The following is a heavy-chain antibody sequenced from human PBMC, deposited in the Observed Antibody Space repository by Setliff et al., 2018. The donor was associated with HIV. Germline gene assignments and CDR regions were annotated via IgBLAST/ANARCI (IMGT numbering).Heavy chain of an antibody. CDR2: FYFGRTT. D-gene: IGHD2-15*01. Sequence: SETLSLTCTVSGGSVYTASYYWAWVRQPPGKGLEWIGTFYFGRTTYADSVKDRFTISRDNAKNTLYLHMSSLRAEDTAVYFCARAPPNTVVNFFDCWGQGSLVTVSS. CDR3: ARAPPNTVVNFFDC. CDR1: GGSVYTASYY. V-gene: IGHV4-39*01. J-gene: IGHJ4*02.